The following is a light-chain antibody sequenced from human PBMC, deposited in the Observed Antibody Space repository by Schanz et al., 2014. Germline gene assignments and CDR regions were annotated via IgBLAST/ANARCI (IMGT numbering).Light chain of an antibody. CDR3: QQCNNWPPWT. Sequence: EIVLTQSPASLSLSPGESATLFCRASESVSSDLACYQQKFGQAPRLLIYGASTRATGIPARFSGNGSGTEFTLIISSLQSEDFAVYYCQQCNNWPPWTFGQGTKVEVK. CDR1: ESVSSD. V-gene: IGKV3-15*01. CDR2: GAS. J-gene: IGKJ1*01.